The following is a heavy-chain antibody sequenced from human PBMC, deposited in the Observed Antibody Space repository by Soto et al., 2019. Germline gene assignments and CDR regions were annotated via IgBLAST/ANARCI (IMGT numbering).Heavy chain of an antibody. Sequence: SETLSLTCTVSGGSISSYYWRWIRQSPGKGLEWIGYIYNSGSTKYNPSLKSRVTISVDTPKNQFSLKLSSVTAADTAVYYCARDRGGDYFDYWGQGALVTVSS. D-gene: IGHD3-10*01. V-gene: IGHV4-59*01. J-gene: IGHJ4*02. CDR1: GGSISSYY. CDR2: IYNSGST. CDR3: ARDRGGDYFDY.